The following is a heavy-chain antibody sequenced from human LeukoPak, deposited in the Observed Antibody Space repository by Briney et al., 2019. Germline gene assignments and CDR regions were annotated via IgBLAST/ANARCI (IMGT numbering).Heavy chain of an antibody. D-gene: IGHD2-15*01. V-gene: IGHV1-2*02. CDR3: ARGLLIDCSGGSCYSVDY. CDR2: INPNSGGT. J-gene: IGHJ4*02. CDR1: GYTFTGYY. Sequence: ASVKVSCKASGYTFTGYYMHWVRQAPGQGLEWMGWINPNSGGTNYAQKLQGRVTMTTDTSTSTAYMELSSLRSEDTAVYYCARGLLIDCSGGSCYSVDYWGQGTLVTVSS.